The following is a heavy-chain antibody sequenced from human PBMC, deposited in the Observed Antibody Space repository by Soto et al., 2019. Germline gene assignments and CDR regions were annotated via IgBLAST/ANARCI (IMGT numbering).Heavy chain of an antibody. J-gene: IGHJ5*02. V-gene: IGHV4-39*01. D-gene: IGHD6-13*01. CDR1: GGSISSSSYY. CDR2: IYYSGST. CDR3: ASLSSSWYQIRWFDP. Sequence: SETLSLTCTVSGGSISSSSYYWGWIRQPPGKGLEWIGSIYYSGSTYYNPSLKSRVTISVDTSKNQFSLKLSSVTAADTAVYYCASLSSSWYQIRWFDPWGQGTLVTVSS.